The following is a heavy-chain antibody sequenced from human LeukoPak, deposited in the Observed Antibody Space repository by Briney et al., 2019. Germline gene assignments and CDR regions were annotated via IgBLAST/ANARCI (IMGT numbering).Heavy chain of an antibody. D-gene: IGHD6-19*01. V-gene: IGHV4-34*01. CDR2: IDNSGST. J-gene: IGHJ6*02. CDR3: ARAPLYSGGSGWSIYYFYAMDV. CDR1: GGSFSDYY. Sequence: PSETLSLTCAVYGGSFSDYYWTWIRQTPGKGLEWIGYIDNSGSTNYNPSLKSRVTISLDTPKSQFSLKLSSVTAADTAVYYCARAPLYSGGSGWSIYYFYAMDVWGQGTTVTISS.